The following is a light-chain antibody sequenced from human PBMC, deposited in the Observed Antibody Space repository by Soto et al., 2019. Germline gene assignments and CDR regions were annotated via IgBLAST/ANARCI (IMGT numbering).Light chain of an antibody. CDR2: EGS. CDR3: CSYAGSSTV. V-gene: IGLV2-23*03. J-gene: IGLJ1*01. CDR1: SSDVGSYNL. Sequence: QPVLTQPASVSGSPGQSITISCTGTSSDVGSYNLVSWYQQHPGKAPKLMIYEGSKRPSGVSNRFSGSKSGNTASLTISGLQAEDEADYYCCSYAGSSTVFGTGTKVTVL.